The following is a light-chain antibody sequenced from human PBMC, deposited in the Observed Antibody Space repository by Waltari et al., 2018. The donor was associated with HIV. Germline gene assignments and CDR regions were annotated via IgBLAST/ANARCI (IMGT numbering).Light chain of an antibody. CDR1: KLGDKY. J-gene: IGLJ3*02. V-gene: IGLV3-1*01. Sequence: SYELTQPPSVSVSPGQTASITCSGDKLGDKYACWYQQKPGQSPVLVIYHDSKRPSGIPELFSGSNSGNTATLTISGTQAMDEADYYCQAWDSNTWVFGGGTKLTVL. CDR3: QAWDSNTWV. CDR2: HDS.